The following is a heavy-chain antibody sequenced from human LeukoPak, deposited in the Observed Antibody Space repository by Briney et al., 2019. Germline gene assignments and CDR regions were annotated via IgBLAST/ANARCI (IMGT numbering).Heavy chain of an antibody. Sequence: GGSLRLSCAASGFTVSSNYMSWVRQAPGKGLEWVSVIYSCGSTCNADSVRGGFTIYRENSKNTLFLQMNSLRAEDTAVYYCARVNIVVVVAATSNWTVNNWFDPWGQGTLVTVSS. CDR3: ARVNIVVVVAATSNWTVNNWFDP. CDR2: IYSCGST. V-gene: IGHV3-66*03. J-gene: IGHJ5*02. D-gene: IGHD2-15*01. CDR1: GFTVSSNY.